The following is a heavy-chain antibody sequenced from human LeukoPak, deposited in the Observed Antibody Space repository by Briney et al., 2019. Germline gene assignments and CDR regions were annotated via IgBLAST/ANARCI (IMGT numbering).Heavy chain of an antibody. CDR2: ISSSSTI. Sequence: GGSLRLSCAASGFTFSSYSMNWVRQAPGKGLEWVSYISSSSTIYYADSVKGRFTISRDNAKNSLYLQMNSLRAEDTAVYYCARVPLLWFGELWGDYFDYWGQGTLVTVSS. CDR3: ARVPLLWFGELWGDYFDY. J-gene: IGHJ4*02. CDR1: GFTFSSYS. D-gene: IGHD3-10*01. V-gene: IGHV3-48*01.